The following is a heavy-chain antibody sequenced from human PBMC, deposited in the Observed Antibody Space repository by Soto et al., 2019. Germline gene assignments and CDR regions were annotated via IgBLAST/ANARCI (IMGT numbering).Heavy chain of an antibody. V-gene: IGHV4-34*01. CDR2: INRSGST. J-gene: IGHJ4*02. D-gene: IGHD4-17*01. CDR3: ARGGLTTVPPLT. CDR1: GGSFSGYY. Sequence: QMQLQQWGAGLLKPSETLSLTCAVYGGSFSGYYYYWIRQPPGKGLRWIGEINRSGSTNYNPSLKSRVTISVDTSKNQFSLTLSSVTAADTAIYYCARGGLTTVPPLTWGQGTLVTVSS.